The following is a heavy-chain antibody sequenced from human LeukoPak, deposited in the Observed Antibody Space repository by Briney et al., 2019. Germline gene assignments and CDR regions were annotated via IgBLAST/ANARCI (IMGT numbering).Heavy chain of an antibody. Sequence: SETLSLTCAVYGGSFSAYYWSWIRQPPGKGLEWIGYIYYSGSTYYNPSLKSRVTISVDTSKNQFSLKLSSVTAADTAVYYCARGGRWEPLDYWGQGTLVTVSS. CDR1: GGSFSAYY. V-gene: IGHV4-34*09. CDR2: IYYSGST. CDR3: ARGGRWEPLDY. D-gene: IGHD1-26*01. J-gene: IGHJ4*02.